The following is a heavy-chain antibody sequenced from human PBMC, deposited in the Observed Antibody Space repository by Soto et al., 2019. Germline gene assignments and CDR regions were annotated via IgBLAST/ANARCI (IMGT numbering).Heavy chain of an antibody. CDR1: GGSISSGDYY. CDR2: IYYSGST. Sequence: SETLSLTCTVSGGSISSGDYYCSWIRQPPGKGLEWIGYIYYSGSTYYNPPLRSRITISGDTSRNQFSLNLRSVTAADSGVYYCAKLVRDDVRRSDLDHWGQGTLVTVSS. J-gene: IGHJ4*02. CDR3: AKLVRDDVRRSDLDH. D-gene: IGHD3-10*02. V-gene: IGHV4-30-4*01.